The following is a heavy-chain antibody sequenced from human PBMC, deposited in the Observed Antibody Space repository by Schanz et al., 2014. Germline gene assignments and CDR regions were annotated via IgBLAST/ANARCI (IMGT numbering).Heavy chain of an antibody. D-gene: IGHD3-10*01. Sequence: VQLVESGGGLVKPGGSLRLSCAAYGFTLSSYAMHWVRQAPGKGLEWVAVISYDGSNKYYADSVKGRFTISRDNSKNTLYLHMNTLRSEDTAVYYCARLPVGYGSGIWDVWGQGTSVTVSS. CDR2: ISYDGSNK. V-gene: IGHV3-30-3*01. J-gene: IGHJ6*02. CDR3: ARLPVGYGSGIWDV. CDR1: GFTLSSYA.